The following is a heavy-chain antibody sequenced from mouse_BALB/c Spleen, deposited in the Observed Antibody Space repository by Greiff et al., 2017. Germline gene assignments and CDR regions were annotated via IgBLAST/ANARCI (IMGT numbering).Heavy chain of an antibody. CDR3: ARDEEKWLLRAWLAY. CDR1: GFTFSSYG. V-gene: IGHV5-6-3*01. D-gene: IGHD2-3*01. Sequence: EVKVEESGGGLVQPGGSLKLSCAASGFTFSSYGMSWVRQTPDKRLELVATINSNGGSTYYPDSVKGRFTISRDNAKNTLYLQMSSLKSEDTAMYYCARDEEKWLLRAWLAYWGQGTLVTVSA. J-gene: IGHJ3*01. CDR2: INSNGGST.